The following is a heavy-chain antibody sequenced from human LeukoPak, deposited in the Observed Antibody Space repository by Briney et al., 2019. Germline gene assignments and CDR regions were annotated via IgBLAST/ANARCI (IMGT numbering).Heavy chain of an antibody. CDR1: GYTFTSYG. Sequence: ASVKVSCKASGYTFTSYGISWVRQAPGQGLEWMGIINPSGGSSTYAQKFQGRVNMTRDTSTSTVYLELSSLRSEDTAIYYCARVVSRRFDPWGQGTLVTVSS. D-gene: IGHD2-2*01. CDR2: INPSGGSS. J-gene: IGHJ5*02. CDR3: ARVVSRRFDP. V-gene: IGHV1-46*01.